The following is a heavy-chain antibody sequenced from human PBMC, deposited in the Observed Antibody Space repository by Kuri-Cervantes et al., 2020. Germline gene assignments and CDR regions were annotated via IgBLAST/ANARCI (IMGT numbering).Heavy chain of an antibody. J-gene: IGHJ6*02. D-gene: IGHD3-10*01. CDR3: ARGVLWFGAQAERVDYYYGMDV. CDR1: GFTFDDYA. Sequence: GGSLRLSCAASGFTFDDYAMHWVRQAPGKGLEWVSGISWNSGSIGYADSVKGRFTISRDNSKNTLYLQMNSLRAEDTAVYYCARGVLWFGAQAERVDYYYGMDVWGQGTTVTVSS. V-gene: IGHV3-9*01. CDR2: ISWNSGSI.